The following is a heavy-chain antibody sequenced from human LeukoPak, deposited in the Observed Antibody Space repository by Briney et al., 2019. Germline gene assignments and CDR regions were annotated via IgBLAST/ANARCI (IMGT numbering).Heavy chain of an antibody. Sequence: GGSLRLSCAASGFTFSSYSMNWVRQAPGKGLEWVSYISSSSSTIYYADSVKGRFTISRDNAENSLYLQMNSLRAEDTAVYYCARRSEDFDYWGQGTLVTVSS. CDR2: ISSSSSTI. J-gene: IGHJ4*02. V-gene: IGHV3-48*04. CDR1: GFTFSSYS. CDR3: ARRSEDFDY.